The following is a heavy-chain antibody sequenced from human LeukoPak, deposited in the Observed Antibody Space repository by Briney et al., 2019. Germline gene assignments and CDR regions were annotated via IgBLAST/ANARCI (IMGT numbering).Heavy chain of an antibody. D-gene: IGHD6-13*01. Sequence: GGSLRLSCAASGFTFSDYYMTWIRQAPGKGLEWISYISSGGRTMYYTDSVKGRFTISRDNAKNTLYLQMNSLRAEDTAVYYCAREFGGSSWTGLAFDIWGQGTMVTVSS. J-gene: IGHJ3*02. CDR2: ISSGGRTM. V-gene: IGHV3-11*04. CDR1: GFTFSDYY. CDR3: AREFGGSSWTGLAFDI.